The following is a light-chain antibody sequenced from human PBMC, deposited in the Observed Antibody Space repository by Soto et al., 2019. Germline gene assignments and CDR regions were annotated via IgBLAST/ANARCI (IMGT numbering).Light chain of an antibody. V-gene: IGKV1-5*01. CDR3: QQYNSYST. CDR2: DAS. J-gene: IGKJ2*01. Sequence: DIQMTQSPSTLSASVGDRVTITCRASQSISNWLAWYQQKPGKAPKLLIYDASSLESGVPSRFSGSGSGTEFTLTISRLQPDDFATYYCQQYNSYSTFGQGTKLEIK. CDR1: QSISNW.